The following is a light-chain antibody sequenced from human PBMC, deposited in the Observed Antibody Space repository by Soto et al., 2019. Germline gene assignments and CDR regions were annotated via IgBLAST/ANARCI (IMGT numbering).Light chain of an antibody. Sequence: DIQMTQSPSALSASVGDRVTITCRPSQGIDNYLAWFQHKPGKVAKRLIYAASSLQSGVPSRFSGNGSGTEFTLTISSLQPEDFATYYCLQHNSYPYTFGQGTKLEIK. CDR3: LQHNSYPYT. CDR1: QGIDNY. J-gene: IGKJ2*01. CDR2: AAS. V-gene: IGKV1-17*03.